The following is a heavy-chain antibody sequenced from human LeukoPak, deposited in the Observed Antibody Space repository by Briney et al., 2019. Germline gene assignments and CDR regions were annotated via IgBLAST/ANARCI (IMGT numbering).Heavy chain of an antibody. CDR2: INHSGST. J-gene: IGHJ4*02. CDR1: GGSVSGYY. Sequence: PSETLSLTCAVYGGSVSGYYWSWIRQPPGKGLEWIGEINHSGSTNYNPSLKSRVTISVDTSKNQFSLKLSSVTAADTAVYYCARATVAAYHFDYWGQGTLVTVSS. V-gene: IGHV4-34*01. CDR3: ARATVAAYHFDY. D-gene: IGHD2-15*01.